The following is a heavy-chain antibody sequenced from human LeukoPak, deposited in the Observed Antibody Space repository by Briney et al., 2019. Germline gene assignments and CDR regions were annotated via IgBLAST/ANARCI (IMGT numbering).Heavy chain of an antibody. CDR3: AKELPTYYYDSSGYYYPDY. Sequence: GGSLRLSCAASGSTVITNYMSWVRQAPGKGLEWVSVIYSDGTTHYADSVKGRFTISRDNSKNTLYLQMNSLRAEDTAVYYCAKELPTYYYDSSGYYYPDYWGQGTLVTVSS. CDR1: GSTVITNY. J-gene: IGHJ4*02. V-gene: IGHV3-66*01. CDR2: IYSDGTT. D-gene: IGHD3-22*01.